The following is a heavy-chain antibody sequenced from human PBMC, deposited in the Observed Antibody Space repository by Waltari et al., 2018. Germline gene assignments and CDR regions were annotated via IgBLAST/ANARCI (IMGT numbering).Heavy chain of an antibody. CDR2: FDPERRDT. V-gene: IGHV1-24*01. J-gene: IGHJ4*02. CDR3: ATDWGYCSDDSCYVGERGDY. CDR1: GYSLNDLS. D-gene: IGHD2-15*01. Sequence: VQLIQSGAEVKKPGASVRLSCKVSGYSLNDLSIPWVRQPPGKGLEWMGGFDPERRDTTYAQRFQGRVTMTEDTSTDTAYMELRSLTSDDTAVFYCATDWGYCSDDSCYVGERGDYWGQGTLVTVSS.